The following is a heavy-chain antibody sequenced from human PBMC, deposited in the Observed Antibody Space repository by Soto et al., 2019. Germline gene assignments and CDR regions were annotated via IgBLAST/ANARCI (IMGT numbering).Heavy chain of an antibody. Sequence: ASVKLSCKTSGYSFITNAIHWVIQAPGQRPEWMGWINVGTDKTKYSEKFQGRVTITTDTSASTAYMELTSLGSEDTAVYYCARLEPGVKLDFCGQGTQDTVAS. D-gene: IGHD3-10*01. CDR2: INVGTDKT. CDR1: GYSFITNA. J-gene: IGHJ4*02. V-gene: IGHV1-3*01. CDR3: ARLEPGVKLDF.